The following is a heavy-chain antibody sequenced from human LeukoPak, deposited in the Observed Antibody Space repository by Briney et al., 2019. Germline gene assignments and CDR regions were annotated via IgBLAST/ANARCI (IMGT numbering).Heavy chain of an antibody. CDR1: GDSISSYY. CDR3: ARLTRLSTSPDRYYLDY. D-gene: IGHD6-6*01. Sequence: SETLSLTCTVSGDSISSYYWSWIRQPPGKGLEWIGYIYTSGGTNYIPSPKGRVTISIDTSKNQLSLKLSSVTAADSAVYYCARLTRLSTSPDRYYLDYWGQGTLVTVSS. CDR2: IYTSGGT. V-gene: IGHV4-4*09. J-gene: IGHJ4*02.